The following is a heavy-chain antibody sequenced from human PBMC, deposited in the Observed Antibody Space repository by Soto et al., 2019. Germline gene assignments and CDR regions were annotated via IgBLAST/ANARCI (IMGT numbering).Heavy chain of an antibody. D-gene: IGHD3-3*01. V-gene: IGHV3-33*01. CDR1: GFTFSSYG. CDR3: AREGHEAFWSGYPSGMDV. Sequence: GGSLRLSCAASGFTFSSYGMHWVRQAPGKGLEWVAVIWYDGSNKYYADSDKGRFTISRDNSQNTLYLQMNSLRAEDTAVYYCAREGHEAFWSGYPSGMDVWGQGTTVTVSS. CDR2: IWYDGSNK. J-gene: IGHJ6*02.